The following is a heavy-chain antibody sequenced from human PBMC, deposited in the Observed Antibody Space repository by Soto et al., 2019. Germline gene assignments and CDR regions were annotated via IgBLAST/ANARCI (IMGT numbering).Heavy chain of an antibody. D-gene: IGHD3-10*01. J-gene: IGHJ6*02. V-gene: IGHV3-23*01. CDR1: GLTFSYFA. CDR2: ISGSGGIT. CDR3: ALLGRSGSGRPYYYGMDV. Sequence: VQLLESGGGLVQPGGSLRLSCAVSGLTFSYFAMSWVRQAPGKGLEWVSAISGSGGITYYADSVKGRFTISRDNSKNTRFLQMNSLRAEDTAVYYCALLGRSGSGRPYYYGMDVWGQGTTVTVSS.